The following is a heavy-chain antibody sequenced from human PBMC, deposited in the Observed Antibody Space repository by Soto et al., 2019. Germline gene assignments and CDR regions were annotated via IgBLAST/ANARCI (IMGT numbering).Heavy chain of an antibody. CDR3: ARDPSGYSLDDAFDI. Sequence: GASVKVSFKASGYTFTSYAMHWVRQAPGQRLEWMGWINAGNGNTKYSQKFQGRVTITRDTSASTAYMELSSLRSEDTAVYYCARDPSGYSLDDAFDIWGQGAMVTVSS. CDR2: INAGNGNT. V-gene: IGHV1-3*01. J-gene: IGHJ3*02. CDR1: GYTFTSYA. D-gene: IGHD5-18*01.